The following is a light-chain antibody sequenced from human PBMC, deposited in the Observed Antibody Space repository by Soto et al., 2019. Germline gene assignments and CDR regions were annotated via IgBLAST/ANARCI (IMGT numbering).Light chain of an antibody. J-gene: IGKJ1*01. CDR3: QPYYSTPPT. CDR2: LAS. V-gene: IGKV4-1*01. Sequence: DIVMTQSPDSLAVSLGERATINCKSSQSVLYSSNNKNYLAWYQQKPGQPPKLLIYLASTRESGVPDRFSGSGSGTDFTLTISSLQAEDVAVYCCQPYYSTPPTFGQGTKVEIK. CDR1: QSVLYSSNNKNY.